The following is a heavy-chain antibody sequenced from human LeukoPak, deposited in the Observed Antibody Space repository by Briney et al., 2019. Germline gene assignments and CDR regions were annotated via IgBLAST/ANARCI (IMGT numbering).Heavy chain of an antibody. D-gene: IGHD3-3*01. J-gene: IGHJ4*02. CDR2: IYTSGST. Sequence: SETLSLTCTVSGGSISSYYWSWIRQPAGKGLEWIGRIYTSGSTNYNPSLKSRVTISVDTSRNQFSLKLSSVTAADTAVYYCARGVLEWLSFDYWGQGTLVTVSS. CDR1: GGSISSYY. V-gene: IGHV4-4*07. CDR3: ARGVLEWLSFDY.